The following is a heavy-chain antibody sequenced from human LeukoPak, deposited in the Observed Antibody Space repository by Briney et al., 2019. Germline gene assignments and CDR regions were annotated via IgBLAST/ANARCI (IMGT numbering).Heavy chain of an antibody. CDR1: GFTFSNYA. CDR2: ISGSGGST. CDR3: AKGLSAAGDYYFDY. V-gene: IGHV3-23*01. J-gene: IGHJ4*02. D-gene: IGHD2-21*01. Sequence: QSGGSLRLSCAASGFTFSNYAMSWVRQAPGKGLEWPSTISGSGGSTYYADSVKGRFTISRDNSKNTVYLQMKSLRAEATAVYYCAKGLSAAGDYYFDYWGQGALVTVSS.